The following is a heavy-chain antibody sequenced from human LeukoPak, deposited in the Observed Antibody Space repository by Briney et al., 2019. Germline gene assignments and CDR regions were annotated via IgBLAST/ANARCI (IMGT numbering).Heavy chain of an antibody. CDR3: ARRRRSGSYFDAFDI. CDR1: GYSFTSYW. V-gene: IGHV5-51*01. J-gene: IGHJ3*02. CDR2: IYPGDSDT. D-gene: IGHD1-26*01. Sequence: GESLKISCKGSGYSFTSYWIGWVRQMPGKGLEWMGIIYPGDSDTRYSPSFQGQVTISADKSISTVYLQWSSLKASDTAMYYCARRRRSGSYFDAFDIWGQGTMVTVSS.